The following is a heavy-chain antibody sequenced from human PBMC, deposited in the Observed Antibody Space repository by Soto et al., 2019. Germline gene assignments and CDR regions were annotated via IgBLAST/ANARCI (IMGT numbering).Heavy chain of an antibody. CDR2: INRDGSYT. J-gene: IGHJ4*02. D-gene: IGHD1-26*01. Sequence: EVQLVESGGGLVQPGGSLRLSCAASGFTFSSYWMHWVRQAPGKGLVWVSRINRDGSYTDYADSVKGRFTISRDKAKNTLYLQMNSLRGDDTALYYCARDWHNSGLHYWVQGSLVTVSS. CDR1: GFTFSSYW. CDR3: ARDWHNSGLHY. V-gene: IGHV3-74*01.